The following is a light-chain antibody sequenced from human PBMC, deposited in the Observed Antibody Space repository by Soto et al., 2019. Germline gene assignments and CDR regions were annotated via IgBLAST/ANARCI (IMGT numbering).Light chain of an antibody. CDR2: RTS. CDR3: QQYHNWPA. V-gene: IGKV3-15*01. CDR1: QSISSN. J-gene: IGKJ1*01. Sequence: IVLTQSPATLSVSPGERATLSCRASQSISSNLAWYQQKPGQAPRLLMFRTSSRATGFPARFSGSGSGTEFNLTISSLQSEDFAVYYCQQYHNWPAFGQGTKVDIK.